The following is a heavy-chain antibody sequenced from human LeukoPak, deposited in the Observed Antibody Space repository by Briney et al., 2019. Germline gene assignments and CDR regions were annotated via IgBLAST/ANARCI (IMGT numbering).Heavy chain of an antibody. V-gene: IGHV4-34*01. D-gene: IGHD2/OR15-2a*01. Sequence: SETLSLTCAVYGGSFSGYYWSWIRQPPGKGLEWIGEINHSGSTNYNPSLKSRVTISVDTSKNQFSLKLSSVTAADTAVYYCARHALSYWIMKVFDYWGQGTLVTVSS. J-gene: IGHJ4*02. CDR2: INHSGST. CDR1: GGSFSGYY. CDR3: ARHALSYWIMKVFDY.